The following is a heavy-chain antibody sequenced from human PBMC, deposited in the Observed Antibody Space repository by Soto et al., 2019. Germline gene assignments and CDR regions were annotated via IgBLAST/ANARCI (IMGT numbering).Heavy chain of an antibody. CDR1: GFTFSSYG. CDR3: ARDMLPGYSSGWSY. J-gene: IGHJ4*02. CDR2: IWYDGSNK. V-gene: IGHV3-33*01. Sequence: QVQLVESGGGVVQPGRSLRLSCAASGFTFSSYGMHWVRQAPGKGLEWVAVIWYDGSNKYYADSVKGRFTISRDNXXNTLYLQMNSLRAEDTAVYYCARDMLPGYSSGWSYWGQGTLVTVSS. D-gene: IGHD6-19*01.